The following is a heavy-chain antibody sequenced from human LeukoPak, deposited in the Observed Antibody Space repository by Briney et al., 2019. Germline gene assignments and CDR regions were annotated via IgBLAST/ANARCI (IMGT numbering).Heavy chain of an antibody. D-gene: IGHD7-27*01. Sequence: GGSLRLSCAASGFTFSSYAMHWVRQAPGKGLEWVAVISYDGSNKYYADSVKGRFTISRDNSKNTLYLQMNSLRAEDTAVYYCARSMGNPDFDYWGQGTLVTVSS. J-gene: IGHJ4*02. CDR3: ARSMGNPDFDY. CDR2: ISYDGSNK. CDR1: GFTFSSYA. V-gene: IGHV3-30-3*01.